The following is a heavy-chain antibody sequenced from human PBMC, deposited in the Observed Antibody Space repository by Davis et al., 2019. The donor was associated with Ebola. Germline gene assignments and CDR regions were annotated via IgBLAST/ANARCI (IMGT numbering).Heavy chain of an antibody. CDR2: IYPGDSDT. V-gene: IGHV5-51*01. D-gene: IGHD3-3*01. CDR1: GYSLTSYW. CDR3: ARHVRHYDFWSGYSSGGMDV. Sequence: GESLKISCKGSGYSLTSYWIGWVRQMPGKGLEWMGIIYPGDSDTRYNPSFQGQVTISADKSISTAYLQWSSLKASDTAMYYCARHVRHYDFWSGYSSGGMDVWGQGTTVTVSS. J-gene: IGHJ6*02.